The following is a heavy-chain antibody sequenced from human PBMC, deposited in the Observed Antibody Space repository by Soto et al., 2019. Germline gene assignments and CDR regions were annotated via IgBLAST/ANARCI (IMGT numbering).Heavy chain of an antibody. CDR1: GGSFSGYY. Sequence: SETLSLTCAVYGGSFSGYYWSWIRQPPGKWLEWIGEINHSGSTNYNPSLKSRVTISVDTSKNQFSLKLSSVTAADTAVYYCARGSKKAASDYWGQGXLVTVYS. V-gene: IGHV4-34*01. J-gene: IGHJ4*02. CDR2: INHSGST. CDR3: ARGSKKAASDY.